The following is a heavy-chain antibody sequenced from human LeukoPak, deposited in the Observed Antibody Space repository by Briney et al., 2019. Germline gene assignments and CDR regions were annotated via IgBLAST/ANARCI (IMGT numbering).Heavy chain of an antibody. V-gene: IGHV4-4*02. J-gene: IGHJ2*01. CDR2: IYHSGST. CDR1: GGSISSSNW. D-gene: IGHD6-19*01. CDR3: ARDMKKRQWLVYWYFDL. Sequence: SGTLSLTCAVSGGSISSSNWWSWVRQPPGKGLEWIGEIYHSGSTNYNPSLKSRVTISVDKSKNQFSLKLSSVTAADTAVYYCARDMKKRQWLVYWYFDLWGRGTLVTVSS.